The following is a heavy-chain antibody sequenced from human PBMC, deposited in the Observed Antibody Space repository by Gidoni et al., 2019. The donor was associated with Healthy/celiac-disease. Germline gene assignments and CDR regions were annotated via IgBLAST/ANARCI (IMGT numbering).Heavy chain of an antibody. CDR2: ISSSGSTI. CDR1: GLTCSSYE. D-gene: IGHD6-13*01. J-gene: IGHJ4*02. CDR3: ARVSSPGGSSWLTF. Sequence: EVQLVESGGGLGQPGGSLRLSCAASGLTCSSYEMNWVRQAPGKGLEWVSYISSSGSTIYYADSVKGRFTISRYNAKNSLYLQMNSLRAEDTAVYYCARVSSPGGSSWLTFWGQGTLVTVSS. V-gene: IGHV3-48*03.